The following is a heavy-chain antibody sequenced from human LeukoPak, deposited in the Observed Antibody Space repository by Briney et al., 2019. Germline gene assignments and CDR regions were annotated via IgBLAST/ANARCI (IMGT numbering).Heavy chain of an antibody. D-gene: IGHD2-15*01. CDR1: GYSFTSYW. CDR2: IYPGDSDT. J-gene: IGHJ4*02. CDR3: ARQGQLLLQLPPDY. Sequence: GESLQISCQGSGYSFTSYWIGWVRQMPGKGLEWMGIIYPGDSDTRYSPSFQGQVTISADKSISTAYLQWSSLKASDTAMHYCARQGQLLLQLPPDYWGQGTQVTVSS. V-gene: IGHV5-51*01.